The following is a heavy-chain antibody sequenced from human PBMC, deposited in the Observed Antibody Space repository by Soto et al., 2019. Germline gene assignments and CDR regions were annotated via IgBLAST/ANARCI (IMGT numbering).Heavy chain of an antibody. CDR3: AKLSCTSSTCYFPGWFDP. J-gene: IGHJ5*02. CDR2: VYYSGSS. Sequence: QVQLQESGPGLVKPSETLSLTCTVSGDSISGGASFWSWIRQPPGKGLEWIANVYYSGSSYYNPSLKSRLTISVDTTMNQFSLQLKSMTAADTALYYCAKLSCTSSTCYFPGWFDPWGQGTLVTVSS. CDR1: GDSISGGASF. D-gene: IGHD2-2*01. V-gene: IGHV4-31*03.